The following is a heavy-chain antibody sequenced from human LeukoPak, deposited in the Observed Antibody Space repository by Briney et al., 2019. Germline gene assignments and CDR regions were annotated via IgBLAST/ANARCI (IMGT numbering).Heavy chain of an antibody. J-gene: IGHJ4*02. Sequence: PGGSLGLSCAASGFTFSSYAMSWVRQAPGKGLEWVSAISGSGGSTYYADSVKGRFTISRDNSKNTLYLQMNSLRAEDTAVYYCAKDTQWLVLRRFDYWGQGTLVTVSS. CDR2: ISGSGGST. CDR3: AKDTQWLVLRRFDY. V-gene: IGHV3-23*01. CDR1: GFTFSSYA. D-gene: IGHD6-19*01.